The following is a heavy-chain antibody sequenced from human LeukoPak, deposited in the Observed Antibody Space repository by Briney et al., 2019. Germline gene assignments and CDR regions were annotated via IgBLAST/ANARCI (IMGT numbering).Heavy chain of an antibody. V-gene: IGHV3-30*02. J-gene: IGHJ4*02. CDR1: GFTFSSYA. D-gene: IGHD6-13*01. CDR3: AKAATGYSSRESQGLDY. CDR2: IWYGGSNK. Sequence: GGSLRLSCAASGFTFSSYAMHWVRQAPGKGLEWVAVIWYGGSNKYYADSVKGRFTISRDNSKNTLYLQMNSLRAEDTAVYYCAKAATGYSSRESQGLDYWGQGTLVTVSS.